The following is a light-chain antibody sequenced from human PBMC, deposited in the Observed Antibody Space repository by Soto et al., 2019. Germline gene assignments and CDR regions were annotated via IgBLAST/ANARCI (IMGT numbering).Light chain of an antibody. V-gene: IGLV2-14*01. J-gene: IGLJ3*02. CDR1: SSDVGGYSY. Sequence: QSALTQPASVSGSPGQSITISCTGTSSDVGGYSYVSWYQQHPGKAPKLMIYDVSNRPSGVSNRFSGSKSGNTASLTISGLQAEDEADYHCCSSAGSTWVFGGGTKLTVL. CDR3: CSSAGSTWV. CDR2: DVS.